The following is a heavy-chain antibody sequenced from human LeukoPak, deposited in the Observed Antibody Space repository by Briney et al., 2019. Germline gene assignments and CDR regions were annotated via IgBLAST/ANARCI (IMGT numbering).Heavy chain of an antibody. V-gene: IGHV5-51*01. J-gene: IGHJ5*02. CDR3: SRSRGSSGTINWFDP. D-gene: IGHD3-10*01. Sequence: GESLKISSETSGYFFTITWIAWVRQKPGTGLEWMGAINPEDSDTINSPSFQDQASISADRTISTPYFQLIRLQASGTAINYCSRSRGSSGTINWFDPWGQGTLVTVSS. CDR2: INPEDSDT. CDR1: GYFFTITW.